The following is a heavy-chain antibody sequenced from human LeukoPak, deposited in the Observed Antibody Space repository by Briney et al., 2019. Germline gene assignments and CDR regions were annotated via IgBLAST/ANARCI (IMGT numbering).Heavy chain of an antibody. D-gene: IGHD2/OR15-2a*01. CDR3: VSFYETY. J-gene: IGHJ4*02. V-gene: IGHV3-48*02. Sequence: GGSLRLSCAASGFTFSSYWMSWVRQAPGKGLEWISYISSSSTIYYADSVKGRFTISRDNAKNSLYLQMNSLRDEDTAVYYCVSFYETYWGRGTLVTVSS. CDR1: GFTFSSYW. CDR2: ISSSSTI.